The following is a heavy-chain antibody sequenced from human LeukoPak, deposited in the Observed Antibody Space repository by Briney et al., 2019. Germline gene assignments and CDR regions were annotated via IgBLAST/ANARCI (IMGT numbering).Heavy chain of an antibody. V-gene: IGHV3-30*02. CDR1: GFTFSSYG. J-gene: IGHJ4*02. CDR2: IRYDGSNK. Sequence: GGSLRLSCAASGFTFSSYGMHWVRQAPGKGLEWVALIRYDGSNKYYADSVKGRFTISRDNSKNTLYLQMNSLRAEDTAVYYCAQAGYCSGGSCYPDYWGQGTLVTVSS. D-gene: IGHD2-15*01. CDR3: AQAGYCSGGSCYPDY.